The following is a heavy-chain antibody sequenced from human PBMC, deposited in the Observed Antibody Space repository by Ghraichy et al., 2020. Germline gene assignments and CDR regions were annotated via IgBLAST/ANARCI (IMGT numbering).Heavy chain of an antibody. J-gene: IGHJ5*02. V-gene: IGHV3-30*02. CDR1: GFTFSSYG. D-gene: IGHD1-26*01. CDR2: IRYDGRNK. Sequence: GGSLRLSCAASGFTFSSYGMHWVRQAPGKGLEWVAFIRYDGRNKDYADSVKGRFTISRDSSKNTLYLQMNSLRAEDTAVYYCAKDARVGLTVWDWFDPWGQGTLVTVSS. CDR3: AKDARVGLTVWDWFDP.